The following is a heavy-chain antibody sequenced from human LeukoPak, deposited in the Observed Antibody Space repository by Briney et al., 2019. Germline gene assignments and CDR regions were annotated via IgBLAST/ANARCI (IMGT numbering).Heavy chain of an antibody. CDR2: INPSGGGI. Sequence: GASVKVSCKTSGYIFTNYYIHWVRQAPGQGLEWMGNINPSGGGINYAQKFHDRVIMTSDTSTTTVYMEVSSLTSEDTAIYFCARGEPVVSLSPFGYWGQGTLVTVSS. CDR1: GYIFTNYY. CDR3: ARGEPVVSLSPFGY. J-gene: IGHJ4*02. V-gene: IGHV1-46*01. D-gene: IGHD4-23*01.